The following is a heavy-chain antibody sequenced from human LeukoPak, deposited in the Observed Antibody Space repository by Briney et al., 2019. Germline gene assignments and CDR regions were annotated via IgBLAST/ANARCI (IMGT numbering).Heavy chain of an antibody. V-gene: IGHV3-30*03. CDR1: GFTFSSYG. Sequence: GRSLRLSCAASGFTFSSYGMHWVRQAPGKGLEWVAVISYDGSDKFSADSVKGRFTISRDNSKNTLYLQMNSLRAEDTAVYYCARDLEDSSPFGAFDMWGQGTMVTVSS. D-gene: IGHD3-22*01. CDR3: ARDLEDSSPFGAFDM. CDR2: ISYDGSDK. J-gene: IGHJ3*02.